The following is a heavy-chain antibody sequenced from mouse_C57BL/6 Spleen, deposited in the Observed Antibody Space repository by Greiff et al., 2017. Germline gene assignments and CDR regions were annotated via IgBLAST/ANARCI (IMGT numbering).Heavy chain of an antibody. Sequence: QVQLQQPGTELVKPGASVKLSCKASGYTFTSYWMHWVKQRPGQGLEWIGNINPSNGGTNYNEKFKSKATLTVDKSSSTAYMQLSSLTSEDFAVYYCARWLLLSYAMDYWGQGTSVTVSS. J-gene: IGHJ4*01. CDR3: ARWLLLSYAMDY. CDR1: GYTFTSYW. D-gene: IGHD2-3*01. CDR2: INPSNGGT. V-gene: IGHV1-53*01.